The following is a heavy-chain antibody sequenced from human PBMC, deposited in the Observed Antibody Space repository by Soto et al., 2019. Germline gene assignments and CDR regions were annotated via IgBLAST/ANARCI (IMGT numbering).Heavy chain of an antibody. Sequence: EVQLVESGGGLVQPGGSLRLSCAASGFTFSSYEMNWVRQAPGKGLEWVSYISSTGSPIYYADSVKGRFTISRDNGQNSLSLQMNCLRAEDTAIYYCATKRGGTTYFGSWGQGTLVTVSS. V-gene: IGHV3-48*03. CDR1: GFTFSSYE. CDR3: ATKRGGTTYFGS. J-gene: IGHJ4*02. CDR2: ISSTGSPI. D-gene: IGHD1-7*01.